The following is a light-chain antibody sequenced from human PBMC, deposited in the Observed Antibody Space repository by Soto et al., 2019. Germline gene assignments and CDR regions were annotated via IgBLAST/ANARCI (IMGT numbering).Light chain of an antibody. CDR1: SSDVGTYNY. CDR2: EVS. CDR3: SSYTSITPYV. J-gene: IGLJ1*01. Sequence: QSVLTQPASVSGAPGQSITISFTGTSSDVGTYNYVSWYQQHPGKAPKLMIYEVSNRPSGVSNRFSGSKSANTASLTISGLQAEDEADYYCSSYTSITPYVFGTGTKVTVL. V-gene: IGLV2-14*01.